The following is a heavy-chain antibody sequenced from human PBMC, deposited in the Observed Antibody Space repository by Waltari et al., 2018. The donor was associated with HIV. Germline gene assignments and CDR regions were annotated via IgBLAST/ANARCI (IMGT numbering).Heavy chain of an antibody. V-gene: IGHV3-30*18. J-gene: IGHJ4*02. Sequence: QVPLLESGGGVVQPGRSLRLSWEVSGFTFSDYGFHWVRQAPGRGLEWVALISYDGRNKYYAESVKGRFTLSRDNAKNTLFLQMNSLRAEDTAVYYCAKEDFEYGSSSHLGYWGQGTLVTVSS. CDR3: AKEDFEYGSSSHLGY. D-gene: IGHD6-6*01. CDR2: ISYDGRNK. CDR1: GFTFSDYG.